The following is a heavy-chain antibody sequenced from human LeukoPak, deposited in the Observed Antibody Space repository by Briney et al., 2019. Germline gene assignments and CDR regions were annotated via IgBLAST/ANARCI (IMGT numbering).Heavy chain of an antibody. Sequence: GGSLRLSCAASGFTFSSYSMDWVRQAPGKGLEWVSSISSSSSYIYYADSVKGRFTISRDNAKNSLYLQMNSLRAEDTAVYYCARENGATHFDYWGQGTLVTVSS. J-gene: IGHJ4*02. CDR2: ISSSSSYI. CDR1: GFTFSSYS. D-gene: IGHD1-26*01. CDR3: ARENGATHFDY. V-gene: IGHV3-21*01.